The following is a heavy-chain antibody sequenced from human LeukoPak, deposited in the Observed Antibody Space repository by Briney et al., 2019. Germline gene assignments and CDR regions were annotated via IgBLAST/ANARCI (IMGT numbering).Heavy chain of an antibody. CDR1: GFTFSGYA. CDR2: ISGSGDSA. V-gene: IGHV3-23*01. J-gene: IGHJ5*02. CDR3: AKGWDWFDP. Sequence: HAGGSLRLSCAASGFTFSGYAMSWVRQAPGKGLEWVSSISGSGDSAYYADSVKGRFTISRDNSKKTLDLQMNSLRADDTAVYSCAKGWDWFDPWGRGTLVTVSS.